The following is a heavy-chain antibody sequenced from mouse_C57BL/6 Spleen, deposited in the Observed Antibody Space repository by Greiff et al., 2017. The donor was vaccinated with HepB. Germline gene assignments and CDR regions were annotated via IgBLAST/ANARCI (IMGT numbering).Heavy chain of an antibody. Sequence: VMLVESGAELARPGASVKLSCKASGYTFTSYGISWVKQRTGQGLEWIGEIYPRSGNTYYNEKFKGKATLTADKSSSTAYMELRSLTSEDSAVYFCAKVYYGSRNAMDYWGQGTSVTVSS. CDR2: IYPRSGNT. CDR3: AKVYYGSRNAMDY. D-gene: IGHD1-1*01. J-gene: IGHJ4*01. V-gene: IGHV1-81*01. CDR1: GYTFTSYG.